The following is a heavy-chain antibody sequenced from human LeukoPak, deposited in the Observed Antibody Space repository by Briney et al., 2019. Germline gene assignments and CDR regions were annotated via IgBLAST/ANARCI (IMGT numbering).Heavy chain of an antibody. CDR3: ARLFSGTPWYYMGV. CDR2: IYTSGST. J-gene: IGHJ6*03. V-gene: IGHV4-4*09. Sequence: SETLSLTCTVSGGSISSYYWSWIRQPPGKGLERIGYIYTSGSTNYNPSLKSRVTISVDTSKNQFSLKLSSVTAADTAVYYCARLFSGTPWYYMGVWGKGTTVTVSS. CDR1: GGSISSYY. D-gene: IGHD6-19*01.